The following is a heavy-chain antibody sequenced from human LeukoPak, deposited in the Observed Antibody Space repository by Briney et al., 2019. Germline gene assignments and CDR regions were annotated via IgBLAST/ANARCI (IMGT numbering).Heavy chain of an antibody. Sequence: GGSLRLSCTASGFTFGDYAMSWFRQAPGKGLEWVGFIRSKAYGGTTEYAASVKGRFTISRDDSKSIAYLQMNSLKTEDTAVYYCTRVGAATIVEEDYFDYWGQGTLVTVSS. V-gene: IGHV3-49*03. CDR1: GFTFGDYA. CDR2: IRSKAYGGTT. CDR3: TRVGAATIVEEDYFDY. D-gene: IGHD6-25*01. J-gene: IGHJ4*02.